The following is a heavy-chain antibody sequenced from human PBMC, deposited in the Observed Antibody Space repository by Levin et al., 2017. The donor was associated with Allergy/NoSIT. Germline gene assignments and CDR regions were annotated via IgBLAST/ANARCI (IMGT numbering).Heavy chain of an antibody. V-gene: IGHV1-69*04. CDR2: IIPILGIA. J-gene: IGHJ6*03. CDR3: ARGDTMVRGESYYYYMDV. D-gene: IGHD3-10*01. CDR1: GGTFSSYA. Sequence: SVKVSCKASGGTFSSYAISWVRQAPGQGLEWMGRIIPILGIANYAQKFQGRVTITADKSTSTAYMELSSLRSEDTAVYYCARGDTMVRGESYYYYMDVWGKGTTVTVSS.